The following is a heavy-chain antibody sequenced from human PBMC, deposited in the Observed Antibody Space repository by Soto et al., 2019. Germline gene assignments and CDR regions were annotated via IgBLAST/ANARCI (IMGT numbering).Heavy chain of an antibody. CDR3: AGLKQTEGDNYGMGV. CDR1: GYSFTSYW. CDR2: SDPSHSYT. D-gene: IGHD3-10*01. Sequence: GESLKISCKGSGYSFTSYWISCVRQMPGKGLEGMGRSDPSHSYTNYSPSFQGHVTISVDKSISSAYLQWNRLKASDTAMNYCAGLKQTEGDNYGMGVWGQGTTVTVS. V-gene: IGHV5-10-1*01. J-gene: IGHJ6*01.